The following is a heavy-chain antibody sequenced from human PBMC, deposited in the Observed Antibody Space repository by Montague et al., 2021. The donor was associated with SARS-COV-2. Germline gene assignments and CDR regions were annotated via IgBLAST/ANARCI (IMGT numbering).Heavy chain of an antibody. V-gene: IGHV4-4*02. CDR3: AGKVLTVPADY. J-gene: IGHJ4*02. CDR1: GVSITSTNW. D-gene: IGHD4-11*01. Sequence: SETLSLTCAVSGVSITSTNWWSLVRQPPGKGLEWIGEISYGGIATYNPSLKGRATISMDRSRNLFSLKPSSVTAADTAIYYCAGKVLTVPADYWGQGTLVTVS. CDR2: ISYGGIA.